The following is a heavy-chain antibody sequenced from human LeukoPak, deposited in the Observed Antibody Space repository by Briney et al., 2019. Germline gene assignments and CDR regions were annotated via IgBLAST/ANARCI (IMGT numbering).Heavy chain of an antibody. CDR2: INHSGST. V-gene: IGHV4-39*07. CDR1: GGSISSGGYY. CDR3: ARGPLRVGTDY. D-gene: IGHD2-15*01. J-gene: IGHJ4*02. Sequence: SETLSLTCTVSGGSISSGGYYWSWIRQPPGKGLEWIGEINHSGSTNYNPSLKSRVTISVDTSKNQFSLKLSSVTAADTAVYYCARGPLRVGTDYWGQGTLVTVSS.